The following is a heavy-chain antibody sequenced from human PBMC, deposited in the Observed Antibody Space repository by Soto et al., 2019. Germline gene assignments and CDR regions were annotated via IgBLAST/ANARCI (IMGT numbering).Heavy chain of an antibody. V-gene: IGHV2-5*02. CDR3: AHYVSTSPAGWFDP. CDR1: GLSLSTSGEA. CDR2: IYWDDDK. D-gene: IGHD3-10*02. Sequence: QITLKESGPTLVKPTQTLTLTCTFSGLSLSTSGEAVGWIRQPPGKALEWLALIYWDDDKHYNPTLKTRLTTTKDTPKHRVVITLTNMDPVDTATYYCAHYVSTSPAGWFDPWGQGILVTVSS. J-gene: IGHJ5*02.